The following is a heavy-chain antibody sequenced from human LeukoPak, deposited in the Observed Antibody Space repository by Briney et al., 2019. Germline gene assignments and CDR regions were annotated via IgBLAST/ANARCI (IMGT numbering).Heavy chain of an antibody. CDR3: ARSVVTAMNAFDI. D-gene: IGHD2-21*02. Sequence: PSQTLSLTCAVSGGSISSGGYSWSWIRQPPGKGLEWIGYIYHSGSTYYNPSLKSRVTISVDRSKNQFSLKLSSVTAADTAVYYRARSVVTAMNAFDIWGQGTMVTVSS. CDR2: IYHSGST. V-gene: IGHV4-30-2*01. CDR1: GGSISSGGYS. J-gene: IGHJ3*02.